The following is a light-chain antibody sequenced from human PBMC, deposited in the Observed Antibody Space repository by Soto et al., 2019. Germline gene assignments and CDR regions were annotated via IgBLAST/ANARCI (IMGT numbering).Light chain of an antibody. CDR2: GAS. Sequence: VLTEIRGTLSLIPRGRATLSCRSSQRVGSNYLAWYQQKSGQPPRLLIHGASSSAIGVPDRYSGSGSGTDFSLAISILGVDDFATYYCHQYETFSGTFVPGTKVDIK. CDR1: QRVGSNY. CDR3: HQYETFSGT. V-gene: IGKV3-20*01. J-gene: IGKJ1*01.